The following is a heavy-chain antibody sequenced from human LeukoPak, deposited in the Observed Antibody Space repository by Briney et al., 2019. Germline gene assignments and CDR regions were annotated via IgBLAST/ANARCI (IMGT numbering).Heavy chain of an antibody. CDR2: ISSSTI. CDR1: GFIFTDYY. Sequence: GGSLRLSCAASGFIFTDYYMSWIRQAPGKGLEWISHISSSTIYYADSVKGRFNISRDDSKNSLYLQMISLRVEDTAVYYCARVLRGSYLADYWGQGTLVTVSS. J-gene: IGHJ4*02. V-gene: IGHV3-11*01. CDR3: ARVLRGSYLADY. D-gene: IGHD1-26*01.